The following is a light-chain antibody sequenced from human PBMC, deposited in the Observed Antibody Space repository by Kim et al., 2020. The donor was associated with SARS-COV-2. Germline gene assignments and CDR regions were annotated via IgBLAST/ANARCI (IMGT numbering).Light chain of an antibody. V-gene: IGLV3-9*01. CDR3: QSYDSSNHVV. CDR2: RDS. J-gene: IGLJ2*01. Sequence: SYELTQPLSVSVALGQTARITCGGNNIGRKNVHWYQQKPGQAPVLVIYRDSNRPSGIPERFSGSNSGNTATLTISRAQVGDEADYYCQSYDSSNHVVFGGGTQLTVL. CDR1: NIGRKN.